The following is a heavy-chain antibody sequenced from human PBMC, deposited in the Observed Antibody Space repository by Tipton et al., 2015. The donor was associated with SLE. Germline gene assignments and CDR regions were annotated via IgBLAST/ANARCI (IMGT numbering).Heavy chain of an antibody. Sequence: LVQSGGGLVQPGGSLRLSCAASGFTFISNGMHWVRQAPGKGLEWVAVIWYDGSNKYYADSVKGRFTISRDNSKNTLYLQMNSLRTEDTAVYYCAKQISPHYGMDVWGQGTTVTVSS. CDR3: AKQISPHYGMDV. CDR2: IWYDGSNK. J-gene: IGHJ6*02. CDR1: GFTFISNG. V-gene: IGHV3-30*02.